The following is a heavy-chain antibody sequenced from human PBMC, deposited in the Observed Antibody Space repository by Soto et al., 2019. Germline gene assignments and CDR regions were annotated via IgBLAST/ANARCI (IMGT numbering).Heavy chain of an antibody. CDR1: GFTFGSHG. CDR2: LSRGGGTT. J-gene: IGHJ3*01. CDR3: AKDGQYRTDGFDV. D-gene: IGHD6-6*01. V-gene: IGHV3-23*01. Sequence: EAQLLESGGDWAQPGGSLRLSCAASGFTFGSHGMSWVRQAPGKGLEWIAGLSRGGGTTYYADSVKGRFTISRDNSKNTLDLIMNSLKVEDTALYYCAKDGQYRTDGFDVWGQGTMVTVSS.